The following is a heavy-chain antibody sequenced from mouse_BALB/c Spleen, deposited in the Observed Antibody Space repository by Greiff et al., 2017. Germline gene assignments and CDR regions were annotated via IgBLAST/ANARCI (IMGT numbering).Heavy chain of an antibody. CDR3: ARYEGNYYGSSSFDY. Sequence: EVQLQESGPSLVKPSQTLSLTCSVTGDSITSGYWNWIRKFPGNKLEYMGYISYSGSTYYNPSLKSRISITRDTSKNQYYLQLNSVTTEDTATYYCARYEGNYYGSSSFDYWGQGTTLTVSS. V-gene: IGHV3-8*02. D-gene: IGHD1-1*01. J-gene: IGHJ2*01. CDR1: GDSITSGY. CDR2: ISYSGST.